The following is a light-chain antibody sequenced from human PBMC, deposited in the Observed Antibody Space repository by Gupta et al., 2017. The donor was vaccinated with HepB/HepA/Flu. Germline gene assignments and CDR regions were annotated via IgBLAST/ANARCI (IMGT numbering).Light chain of an antibody. CDR1: PSSFNNC. Sequence: IVITPSPDSLAVSLGERATINCKSSPSSFNNCLAWYQQKPGQPPKLLIYWASTRESGVPDRFSGSGSGTDFTLTISSLQAEDVAVYYCQQCYRVPRTFGQGTKVEIK. CDR2: WAS. CDR3: QQCYRVPRT. V-gene: IGKV4-1*01. J-gene: IGKJ1*01.